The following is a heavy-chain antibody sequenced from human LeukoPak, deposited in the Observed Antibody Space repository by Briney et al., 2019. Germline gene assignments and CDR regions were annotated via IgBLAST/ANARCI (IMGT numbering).Heavy chain of an antibody. CDR2: ISSSGSTI. Sequence: PGGSLRLSCAASGFTFSDYYMSWIRQAPGKGLEWVSYISSSGSTIYYADSVKGRFTISRDNAKNSLYLQMSSLRAGDTAVYYCAKAGHYGSGSYYSDYWGRGTLVTVSP. J-gene: IGHJ4*02. D-gene: IGHD3-10*01. CDR3: AKAGHYGSGSYYSDY. V-gene: IGHV3-11*01. CDR1: GFTFSDYY.